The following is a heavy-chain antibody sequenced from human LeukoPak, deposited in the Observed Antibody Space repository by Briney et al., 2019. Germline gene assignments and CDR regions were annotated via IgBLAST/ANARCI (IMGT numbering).Heavy chain of an antibody. Sequence: GGSLRLSCAASGFTVSSNYMSWVRQAPGKGLEWVSVIYSGGSTYYADSVKGRFTISRDNSKNTLYLQMNSLRAEDTAVYYCASGPRTGRSPMDVWGKGTTVTVSS. V-gene: IGHV3-53*01. CDR3: ASGPRTGRSPMDV. CDR2: IYSGGST. D-gene: IGHD7-27*01. CDR1: GFTVSSNY. J-gene: IGHJ6*03.